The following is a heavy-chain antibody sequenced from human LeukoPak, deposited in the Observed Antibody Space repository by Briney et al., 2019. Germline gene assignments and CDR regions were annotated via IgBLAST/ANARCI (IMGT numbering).Heavy chain of an antibody. CDR3: AKGPLIEVAGTTWDY. Sequence: PGGSLRLSCAASGFTFSNFAMTWVRQAPVKGLEWVSAISGSGGNTYYADSVKGRFTIPRDNSESTLYLQMNSLRAEDTAVYYCAKGPLIEVAGTTWDYWGQGTLVTVSS. V-gene: IGHV3-23*01. J-gene: IGHJ4*02. CDR2: ISGSGGNT. D-gene: IGHD6-19*01. CDR1: GFTFSNFA.